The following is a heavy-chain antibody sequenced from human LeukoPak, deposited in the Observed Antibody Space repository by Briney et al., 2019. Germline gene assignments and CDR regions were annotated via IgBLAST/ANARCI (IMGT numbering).Heavy chain of an antibody. CDR2: IIPIFGTA. CDR1: GGTFSSYA. CDR3: ARGGTYYDFWSGYYTEGTGYYYYMDV. V-gene: IGHV1-69*05. Sequence: SVKVSCKASGGTFSSYAISWVRQAPGQGLEWMGGIIPIFGTANYARKFQGRVTITTDESTSTAYMELSSLRSEDTAVYYCARGGTYYDFWSGYYTEGTGYYYYMDVWGKGTTVTVSS. D-gene: IGHD3-3*01. J-gene: IGHJ6*03.